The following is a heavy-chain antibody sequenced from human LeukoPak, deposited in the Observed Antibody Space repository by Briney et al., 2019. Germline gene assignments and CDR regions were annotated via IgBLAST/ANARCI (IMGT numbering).Heavy chain of an antibody. CDR2: ISSSGSTI. D-gene: IGHD4-17*01. Sequence: KAGGSLRLSCAASGFTFSNYAMSWVRQAPGKGLEWVSYISSSGSTIYYADSVKGRFTISRDNAKNSLYLQMNSLRAEDTAVYYCARAYGDSTPDYWGQGTLVTVSS. CDR3: ARAYGDSTPDY. J-gene: IGHJ4*02. V-gene: IGHV3-11*04. CDR1: GFTFSNYA.